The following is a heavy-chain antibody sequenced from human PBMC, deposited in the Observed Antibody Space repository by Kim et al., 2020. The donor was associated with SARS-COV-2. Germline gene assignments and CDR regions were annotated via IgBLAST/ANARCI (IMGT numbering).Heavy chain of an antibody. J-gene: IGHJ4*02. CDR1: GGSISSSSYY. D-gene: IGHD6-19*01. CDR2: IYYSGST. CDR3: ARRGSGWLWDYFDY. V-gene: IGHV4-39*01. Sequence: SETLSLTCTVSGGSISSSSYYWGWIRQPPGKGLEWIGSIYYSGSTYYNPSLKSRVTISVVTSKNQFSLKLSSVTAADTAVYYCARRGSGWLWDYFDYWGQGTLVTVSS.